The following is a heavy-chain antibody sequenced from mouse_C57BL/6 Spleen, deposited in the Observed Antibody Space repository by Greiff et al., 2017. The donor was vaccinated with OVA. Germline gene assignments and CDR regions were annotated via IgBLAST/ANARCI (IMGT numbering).Heavy chain of an antibody. J-gene: IGHJ2*01. CDR1: GYTFTDYY. Sequence: EVQLQQSGPELVKPGDSVKISCKASGYTFTDYYMNWVKQSHGKSLEWIGDINPNNGGTSYNQKFKGKATLTVEKSSSTAYMELRSLKAEDSAVYYCARGAYDGYYVGYWGQGTTLTVAA. CDR3: ARGAYDGYYVGY. D-gene: IGHD2-3*01. V-gene: IGHV1-26*01. CDR2: INPNNGGT.